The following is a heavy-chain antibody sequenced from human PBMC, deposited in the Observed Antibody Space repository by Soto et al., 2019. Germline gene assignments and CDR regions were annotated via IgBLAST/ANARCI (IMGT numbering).Heavy chain of an antibody. V-gene: IGHV1-3*01. Sequence: GASVKVSCKASGYTFTSYAMHWVRQAPGQRLEWMGWINAGNGNTKYSQKFQGRVTITRDTSASTAYMELSSLRSEDTALYYCARDQGWFGELDAFDIWGQGTMVTVSS. J-gene: IGHJ3*02. CDR1: GYTFTSYA. CDR3: ARDQGWFGELDAFDI. D-gene: IGHD3-10*01. CDR2: INAGNGNT.